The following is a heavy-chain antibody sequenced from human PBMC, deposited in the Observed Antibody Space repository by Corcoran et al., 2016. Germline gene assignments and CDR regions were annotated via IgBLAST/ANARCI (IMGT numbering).Heavy chain of an antibody. CDR3: AKDPYEYQLPPGRYYFDY. CDR1: GFTFSSYG. J-gene: IGHJ4*02. V-gene: IGHV3-30*18. CDR2: ISYDGSNK. Sequence: QVQLVESGGGVVQPGRSLRLSCAASGFTFSSYGMHWVRQAPGKGLEWVAVISYDGSNKYYADSVKGRFTISRDNSKNTLYLQMNSLRAEDTALYYCAKDPYEYQLPPGRYYFDYWGQGTLVTVSS. D-gene: IGHD2-2*01.